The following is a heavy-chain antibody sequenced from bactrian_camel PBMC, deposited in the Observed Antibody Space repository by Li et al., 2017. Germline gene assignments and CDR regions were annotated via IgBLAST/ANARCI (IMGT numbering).Heavy chain of an antibody. J-gene: IGHJ4*01. CDR2: ISGDGTT. Sequence: HVQLVESGGGLVQPGGSLTLSCTASGFTNDDSGMGWYRQTPGVGCELVSSISGDGTTYYADSVKGRFTISQDNAKNTVVSVYLQMNNLKPDDTAIYYCVTDPEGTVVAGHCEDYNWGRGTQVTVS. V-gene: IGHV3S60*01. D-gene: IGHD6*01. CDR3: VTDPEGTVVAGHCEDYN. CDR1: GFTNDDSG.